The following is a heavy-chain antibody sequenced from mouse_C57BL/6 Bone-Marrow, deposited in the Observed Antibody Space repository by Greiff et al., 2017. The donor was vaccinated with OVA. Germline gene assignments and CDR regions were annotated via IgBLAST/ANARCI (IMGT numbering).Heavy chain of an antibody. Sequence: VQLQQSGPGLVQPSQSLSITCTVSGFSLTSYGVHWVRQSPGKGLEWLGVIWRGGSTDYNAAFMSRLSITKDNSKSQVFFKMNSLQADDTAIYYCAKRSRYYGSSYGYAMDYWGQGTSVTVSS. CDR3: AKRSRYYGSSYGYAMDY. CDR1: GFSLTSYG. D-gene: IGHD1-1*01. CDR2: IWRGGST. V-gene: IGHV2-5*01. J-gene: IGHJ4*01.